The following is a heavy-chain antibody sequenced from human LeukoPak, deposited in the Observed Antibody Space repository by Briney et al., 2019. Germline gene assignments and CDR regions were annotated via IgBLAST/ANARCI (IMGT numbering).Heavy chain of an antibody. Sequence: GGSLRLSCAASGFTVSSNYMSWVRQAPGKGLEWVSYISSSGSTIYYADSVKGRFTISRDNAKNSLYLQMNSLRAEDTAVYYCARPTHLGDFSNWGQGTLVTVSS. CDR3: ARPTHLGDFSN. V-gene: IGHV3-11*01. CDR1: GFTVSSNY. J-gene: IGHJ4*02. D-gene: IGHD4-17*01. CDR2: ISSSGSTI.